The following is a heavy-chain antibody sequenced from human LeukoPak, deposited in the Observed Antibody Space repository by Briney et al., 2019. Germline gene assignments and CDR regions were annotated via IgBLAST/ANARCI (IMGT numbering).Heavy chain of an antibody. V-gene: IGHV3-23*01. D-gene: IGHD5-18*01. CDR1: GFTFSSSA. CDR2: ISASGGST. J-gene: IGHJ4*02. Sequence: GGSLRLSCAASGFTFSSSAMSWVRQVPGKGLEWVSGISASGGSTYYADSVKGRFTISRDNSKNTLYLQMNSLRAEDTAVYYCAKAGVIAMVVLEDYWGQGTLVTVSS. CDR3: AKAGVIAMVVLEDY.